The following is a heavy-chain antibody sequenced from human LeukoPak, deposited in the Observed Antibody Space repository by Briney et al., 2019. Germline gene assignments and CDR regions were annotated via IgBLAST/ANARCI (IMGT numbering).Heavy chain of an antibody. CDR2: IYYSGST. D-gene: IGHD2-15*01. Sequence: PSETLSLTCTVSGGSISSYYWSWIRQPPGKGLEWIGYIYYSGSTNYKSSLKSRVTISVDTSKNQFSLKLSSVTAADTAVYYCARNIVVVGEDAFDIWGQGTMVTVSS. CDR3: ARNIVVVGEDAFDI. V-gene: IGHV4-59*01. J-gene: IGHJ3*02. CDR1: GGSISSYY.